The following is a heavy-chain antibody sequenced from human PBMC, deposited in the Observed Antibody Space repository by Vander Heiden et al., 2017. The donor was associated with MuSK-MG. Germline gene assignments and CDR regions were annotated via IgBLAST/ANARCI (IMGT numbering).Heavy chain of an antibody. Sequence: QVQLVQSGAEVKKPGSSVKVSCKASGGTFRSYAISWVRQAPGQGLEWMGGIIPILGIANYAKKCQDRVTITADKSTSTAYMELSSLRSEDTAVYYCARDSGNGTNGVCYTGFDPWGQGTLVTVSS. CDR2: IIPILGIA. CDR3: ARDSGNGTNGVCYTGFDP. D-gene: IGHD2-8*01. J-gene: IGHJ5*02. V-gene: IGHV1-69*10. CDR1: GGTFRSYA.